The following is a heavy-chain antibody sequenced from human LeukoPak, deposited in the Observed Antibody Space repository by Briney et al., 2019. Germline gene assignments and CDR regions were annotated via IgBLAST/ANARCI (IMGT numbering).Heavy chain of an antibody. CDR1: GFTFSSYS. Sequence: GGSLRLSCAASGFTFSSYSMNWVRQAPGKGLEWVSSISSSSSYIYYADSVRGRFTISRDNAKNSLYLQMNSLRAEDTAVYYCARDGRRWVTMVRDYYYYGMDVWGQGTTVTVSS. J-gene: IGHJ6*02. CDR3: ARDGRRWVTMVRDYYYYGMDV. D-gene: IGHD3-10*01. CDR2: ISSSSSYI. V-gene: IGHV3-21*01.